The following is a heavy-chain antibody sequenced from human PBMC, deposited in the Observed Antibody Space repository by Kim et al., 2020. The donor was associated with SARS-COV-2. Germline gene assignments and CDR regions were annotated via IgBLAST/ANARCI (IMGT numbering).Heavy chain of an antibody. Sequence: GGSLRLSCAASGFTFSSYGMHWVRQAPGKGLEWVAVIWYDGSNKYYADSVKGRFTISRDNSKNTLYLQMNSLRAEDTAVYYCAKDDGRYCSGGSYYSILGWYYYGMDVWGQGTTVTVSS. J-gene: IGHJ6*02. CDR2: IWYDGSNK. CDR1: GFTFSSYG. V-gene: IGHV3-33*06. D-gene: IGHD2-15*01. CDR3: AKDDGRYCSGGSYYSILGWYYYGMDV.